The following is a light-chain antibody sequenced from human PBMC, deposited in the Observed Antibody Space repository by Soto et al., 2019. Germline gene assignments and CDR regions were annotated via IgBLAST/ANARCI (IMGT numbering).Light chain of an antibody. CDR1: QSISSW. CDR3: QKYNSAPWT. J-gene: IGKJ1*01. Sequence: DSQMTQSPSTLSASVGERVTITCRASQSISSWLAWYQQKPGKVPKLLIYAASTLQSGVPSRFSGSGSGTDFTLTISSLQPEDVATYYCQKYNSAPWTFGQGTKVDIK. V-gene: IGKV1-27*01. CDR2: AAS.